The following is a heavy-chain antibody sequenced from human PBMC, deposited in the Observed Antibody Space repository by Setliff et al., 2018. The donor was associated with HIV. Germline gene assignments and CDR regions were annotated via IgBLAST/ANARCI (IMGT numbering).Heavy chain of an antibody. CDR2: VHYSGNT. J-gene: IGHJ4*02. V-gene: IGHV4-59*08. CDR1: GGSITHY. Sequence: SETLSLTCTVSGGSITHYWSWMRQAPGEGLEWIGYVHYSGNTDYNPSLKSRVTISVDTSKNQLLLKLTSVTAADTAVYYCARRYRSSWYFEYWGQGALVTVSS. D-gene: IGHD6-13*01. CDR3: ARRYRSSWYFEY.